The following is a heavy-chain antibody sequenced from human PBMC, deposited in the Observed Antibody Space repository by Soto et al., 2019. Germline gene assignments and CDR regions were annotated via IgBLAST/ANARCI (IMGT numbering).Heavy chain of an antibody. J-gene: IGHJ4*02. Sequence: HEHLVQSGAEVKRPGASLKVSCKASGYSFTGYYIHWVRQAPGQGLEWMGWINPDSGATNYAQKFQGRVTLTSDTSISTASMDLTSLTSDDTAVYYCARGDYGTGGYPFPYFDYWGQGTLVIVSS. CDR1: GYSFTGYY. CDR3: ARGDYGTGGYPFPYFDY. V-gene: IGHV1-2*02. D-gene: IGHD2-8*02. CDR2: INPDSGAT.